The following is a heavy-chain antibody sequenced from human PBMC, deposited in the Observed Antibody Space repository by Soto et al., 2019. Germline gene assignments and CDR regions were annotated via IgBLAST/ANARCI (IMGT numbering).Heavy chain of an antibody. Sequence: QVQLVESGGDLVKPGGSLRLSCAASGFTFNDFFMTWIRQAPGRGPEWVASTSNSGNSVYYADSVKGRFTVSRDNAQNTLTLQMTDLRVDGTAVYYCARNTFNWFDPWGQGTLVPVSS. J-gene: IGHJ5*02. V-gene: IGHV3-11*01. CDR3: ARNTFNWFDP. CDR1: GFTFNDFF. CDR2: TSNSGNSV.